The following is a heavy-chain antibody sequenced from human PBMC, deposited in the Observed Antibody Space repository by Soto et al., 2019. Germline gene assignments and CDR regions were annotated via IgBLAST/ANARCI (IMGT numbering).Heavy chain of an antibody. V-gene: IGHV1-69*13. J-gene: IGHJ6*02. CDR1: GGTFSSYA. CDR3: ARDQVGWELLDYYYGRDV. Sequence: SVKVSCKASGGTFSSYAISWVRQAPGQGLEWMGGIIPIFGTANYAQKFQGRVTITADESTSTAYMELSSLRSEDTAVYYCARDQVGWELLDYYYGRDVWGQGTTVTVSS. D-gene: IGHD1-26*01. CDR2: IIPIFGTA.